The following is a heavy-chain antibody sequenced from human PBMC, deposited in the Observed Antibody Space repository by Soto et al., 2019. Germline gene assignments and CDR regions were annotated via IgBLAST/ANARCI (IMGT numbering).Heavy chain of an antibody. Sequence: EVQLLESGGNLVQPGGSLRLSCAASGFTFSNYVMSWVRQAPGKGLEWVSGISSSGGITYYADSVQGRFTISRDNSKNTLYLQMNSVRSEDTAIYYCAKGWLVRGGQFDYWGQGTLVTVSS. CDR1: GFTFSNYV. CDR2: ISSSGGIT. J-gene: IGHJ4*02. CDR3: AKGWLVRGGQFDY. V-gene: IGHV3-23*01. D-gene: IGHD6-19*01.